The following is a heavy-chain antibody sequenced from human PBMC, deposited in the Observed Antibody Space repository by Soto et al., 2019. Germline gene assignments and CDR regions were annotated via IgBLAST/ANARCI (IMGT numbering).Heavy chain of an antibody. J-gene: IGHJ4*01. Sequence: QVQLVQSGAEVKKPGASVKISCETSGYIFKNYYIHWVRQAPRQGLEWMAIFNPFSGATNYEQRLQGRVTATMDMSTSTVYMELNNLRSDDTAMYYCARDLTSGDYWGQGTLISVSS. CDR3: ARDLTSGDY. D-gene: IGHD3-3*01. CDR2: FNPFSGAT. V-gene: IGHV1-46*02. CDR1: GYIFKNYY.